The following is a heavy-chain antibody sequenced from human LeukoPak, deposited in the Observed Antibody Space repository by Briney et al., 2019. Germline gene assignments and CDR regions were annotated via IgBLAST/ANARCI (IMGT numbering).Heavy chain of an antibody. Sequence: GGSLRLSCAASGFSFSSYAMSWVRQAPGKGLEWVSDISGSGGSTYYRDSVKGRFTISRDNSKNTLYLQMNSLRAEDTAVYYCAKWIVVPAADYYYGLDVWGQGTTVTVSS. CDR1: GFSFSSYA. D-gene: IGHD2-2*01. CDR2: ISGSGGST. J-gene: IGHJ6*02. V-gene: IGHV3-23*01. CDR3: AKWIVVPAADYYYGLDV.